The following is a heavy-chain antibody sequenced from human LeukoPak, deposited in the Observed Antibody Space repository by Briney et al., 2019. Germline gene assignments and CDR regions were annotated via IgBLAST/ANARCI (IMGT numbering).Heavy chain of an antibody. D-gene: IGHD6-19*01. Sequence: NFQGRVTITRGTSASTAYMELSSLRSEDTAVYYCATINSTSGWYYFDYWGQGTLVTVSS. V-gene: IGHV1-3*01. CDR3: ATINSTSGWYYFDY. J-gene: IGHJ4*02.